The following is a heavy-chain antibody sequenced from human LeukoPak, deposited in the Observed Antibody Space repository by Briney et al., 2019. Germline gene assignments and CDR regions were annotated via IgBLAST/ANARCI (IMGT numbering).Heavy chain of an antibody. CDR2: ISSSGSTI. Sequence: GGSLRLSCAASGFTFSSYEMNWVRQAPGKGLEWVSYISSSGSTIYYADSVKGRFTISRDNAKNSLYLQMNSLRAEDTAVYYCARSGGDCSSTSCYASDYWGQGTLVTVSS. CDR3: ARSGGDCSSTSCYASDY. D-gene: IGHD2-2*01. V-gene: IGHV3-48*03. J-gene: IGHJ4*02. CDR1: GFTFSSYE.